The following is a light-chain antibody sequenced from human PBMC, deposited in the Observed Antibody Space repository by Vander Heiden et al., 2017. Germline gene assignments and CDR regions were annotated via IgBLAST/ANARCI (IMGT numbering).Light chain of an antibody. CDR2: LGS. CDR1: QSLLHSNGYNY. CDR3: MQALQTPPT. Sequence: DIVMTQSPLSLPVTPGEPASISCRSSQSLLHSNGYNYLDWYLQKPGQSPQLLIYLGSNRASGVPDRLSGSGSGTDFTLKISRVEAEDVGVYYCMQALQTPPTLGTGTKVDIK. V-gene: IGKV2-28*01. J-gene: IGKJ3*01.